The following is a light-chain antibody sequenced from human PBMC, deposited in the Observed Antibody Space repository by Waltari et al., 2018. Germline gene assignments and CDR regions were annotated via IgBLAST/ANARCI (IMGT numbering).Light chain of an antibody. CDR1: SFRRDY. J-gene: IGLJ3*02. CDR3: LSRDTPSTRV. Sequence: SSEVTQDPHVSVALGQTVTITCRVDSFRRDYASWYRQRPGQAPVLVLYGQERPSGIPDRFSGSTSGDTAYLTITGAQAGDEADYYCLSRDTPSTRVFGGGTRLTVV. CDR2: GQE. V-gene: IGLV3-19*01.